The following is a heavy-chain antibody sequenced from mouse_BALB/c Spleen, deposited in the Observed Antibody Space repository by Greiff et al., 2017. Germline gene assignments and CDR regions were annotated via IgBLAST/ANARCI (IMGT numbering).Heavy chain of an antibody. CDR3: AITGKAY. CDR1: GFTFSSFG. J-gene: IGHJ3*01. Sequence: EVKLMESGGGLVQPGGSRKLSCAASGFTFSSFGMHWVRQAPEKGLEWVAYISSGSSTIYYADTVKGRFTISRDNPKNTLFLQMTSLRSEDTAMYYCAITGKAYWGQGTLVTVSA. V-gene: IGHV5-17*02. D-gene: IGHD4-1*01. CDR2: ISSGSSTI.